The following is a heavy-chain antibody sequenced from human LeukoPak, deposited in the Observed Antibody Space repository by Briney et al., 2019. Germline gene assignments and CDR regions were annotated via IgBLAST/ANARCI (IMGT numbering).Heavy chain of an antibody. CDR3: ANPFYDSSRGFDY. Sequence: GGSLRLSCATSGFTFSNYAMSWVRQAPGKGLEWVLGISASGGSTYYADSVKGRFTISRDNSKNTLYLQMNSLRAEDTAVYYCANPFYDSSRGFDYWGQGTLVTVSS. D-gene: IGHD3-22*01. CDR2: ISASGGST. CDR1: GFTFSNYA. V-gene: IGHV3-23*01. J-gene: IGHJ4*02.